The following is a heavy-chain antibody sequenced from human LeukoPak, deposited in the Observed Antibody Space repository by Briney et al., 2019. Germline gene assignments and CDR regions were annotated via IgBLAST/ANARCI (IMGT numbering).Heavy chain of an antibody. CDR2: IYYSGST. Sequence: SETLSLTCTVSGGSISSYYWSWIRQPPGKGLEWIGYIYYSGSTNYNPSLKSRVTISVDTSKNQFSLKLSSVTAADTAVYYCAREYYYGSGTNYYYMDVWGKGTTVAVSS. CDR1: GGSISSYY. J-gene: IGHJ6*03. V-gene: IGHV4-59*01. CDR3: AREYYYGSGTNYYYMDV. D-gene: IGHD3-10*01.